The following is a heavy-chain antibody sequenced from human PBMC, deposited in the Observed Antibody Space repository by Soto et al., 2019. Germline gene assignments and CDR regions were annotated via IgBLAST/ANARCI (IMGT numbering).Heavy chain of an antibody. CDR3: TRDLGWGTMVRGVTPYGMDV. J-gene: IGHJ6*02. V-gene: IGHV3-49*03. D-gene: IGHD3-10*01. Sequence: PGGSLRLSCPASGFTFGDYAMSWFRKDPGKGLEWVGFIRSKAYGGTTEYAASVKGRFTISRDDSKSIAYLQMNSLKTEDTAVYYCTRDLGWGTMVRGVTPYGMDVWGQGTTVTVSS. CDR1: GFTFGDYA. CDR2: IRSKAYGGTT.